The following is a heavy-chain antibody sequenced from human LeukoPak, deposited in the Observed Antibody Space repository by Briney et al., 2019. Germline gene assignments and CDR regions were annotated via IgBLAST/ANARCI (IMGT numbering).Heavy chain of an antibody. J-gene: IGHJ4*02. Sequence: SETLSLTCTVSGGYISSYSWSWIRQPPGKGLEWIGYIYYSGSTYYSPSLKSRVPISVDTSKNQFSLKLSSVTAADPAVYYCARALVRGWLLLYVDYWGQGTLVTVSS. CDR3: ARALVRGWLLLYVDY. D-gene: IGHD3-22*01. CDR2: IYYSGST. CDR1: GGYISSYS. V-gene: IGHV4-59*12.